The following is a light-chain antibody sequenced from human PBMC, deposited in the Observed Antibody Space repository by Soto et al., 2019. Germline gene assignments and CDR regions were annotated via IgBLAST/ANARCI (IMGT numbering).Light chain of an antibody. V-gene: IGKV3-11*01. CDR3: QQRSNWPALT. CDR1: QSGSSY. Sequence: EIVLTQSPATRSLSPGERATLSCRGSQSGSSYLAWYQQKPGQAPRLLIYDASSLHSGVPARFSGSGSGTDFTLTISSLEPEDFAIYYCQQRSNWPALTFGGGTKVDIK. CDR2: DAS. J-gene: IGKJ4*01.